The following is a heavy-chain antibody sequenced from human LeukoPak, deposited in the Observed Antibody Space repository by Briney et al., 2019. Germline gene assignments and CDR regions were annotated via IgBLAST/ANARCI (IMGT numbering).Heavy chain of an antibody. CDR2: IYYSGST. J-gene: IGHJ5*02. Sequence: KSAETLSLTCTVSGGSISSSSYYWGWIRQPPGKGLEWIGSIYYSGSTYYNPSLKSRVTISVDTSKNQFSLKLSSVTAADTAVYYCARVGGGNGAAGYNWFDPWGQGTLVTVSS. V-gene: IGHV4-39*07. D-gene: IGHD6-13*01. CDR3: ARVGGGNGAAGYNWFDP. CDR1: GGSISSSSYY.